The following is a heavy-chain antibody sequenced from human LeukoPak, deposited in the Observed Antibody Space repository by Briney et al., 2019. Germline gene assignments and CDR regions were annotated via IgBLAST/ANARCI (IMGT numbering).Heavy chain of an antibody. J-gene: IGHJ5*02. CDR2: ISHSGST. Sequence: SETLSLTCTVSGGSISSGGYSWNWIRQPPGKGLEWIGYISHSGSTYYNPSLKSRVTMSLDGSKNHFSLNLSSVTAADTAVYYCARDQAHYYGSGSYNNWFDPWGQGTLVTVSS. V-gene: IGHV4-30-2*01. D-gene: IGHD3-10*01. CDR1: GGSISSGGYS. CDR3: ARDQAHYYGSGSYNNWFDP.